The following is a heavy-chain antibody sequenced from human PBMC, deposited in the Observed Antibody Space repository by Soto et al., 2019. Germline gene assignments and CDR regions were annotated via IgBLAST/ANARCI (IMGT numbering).Heavy chain of an antibody. Sequence: GGSLRLSCAASGFTFDDYGMSWVRQAPGKGLEWVSGINWNGGSTYYADYVKGRFTISRDNSKNTLYLQMNSLRAEDTAVYYCAKGQLELDYWGQGTLVTAPQ. CDR1: GFTFDDYG. V-gene: IGHV3-20*04. CDR3: AKGQLELDY. J-gene: IGHJ4*02. CDR2: INWNGGST. D-gene: IGHD1-1*01.